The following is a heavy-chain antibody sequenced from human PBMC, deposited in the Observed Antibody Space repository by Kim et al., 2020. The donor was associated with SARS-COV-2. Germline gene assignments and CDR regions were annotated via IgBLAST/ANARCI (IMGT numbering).Heavy chain of an antibody. D-gene: IGHD3-16*01. J-gene: IGHJ4*02. CDR2: INHSGST. Sequence: SETLSLTCAVYGGSFSGYYWSWIRQPPGKGLEWIGEINHSGSTNYNPSLKSRVTISVDTSKNQFSLKLSSVTAADTAVYYCARGPYVISLGYYFDYWGQGTLVTVSS. CDR1: GGSFSGYY. CDR3: ARGPYVISLGYYFDY. V-gene: IGHV4-34*01.